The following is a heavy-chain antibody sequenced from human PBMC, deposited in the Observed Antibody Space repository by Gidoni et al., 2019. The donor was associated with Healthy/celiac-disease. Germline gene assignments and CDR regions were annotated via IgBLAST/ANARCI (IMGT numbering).Heavy chain of an antibody. Sequence: QVQLQESGPVLVKPSQTLSLSCTVSGGSISSGGYYWSWIRQHPGKGLEWIGYIYYSGSTYYNPSLKSRVTISGDTSKNQFSLKLSSVTAADTAVYYCARVDYYDSSGENWFDPWGQGTLVTVSS. V-gene: IGHV4-31*03. CDR2: IYYSGST. CDR3: ARVDYYDSSGENWFDP. CDR1: GGSISSGGYY. D-gene: IGHD3-22*01. J-gene: IGHJ5*02.